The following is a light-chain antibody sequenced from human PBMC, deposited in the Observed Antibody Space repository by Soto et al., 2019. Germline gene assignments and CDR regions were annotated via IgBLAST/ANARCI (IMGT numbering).Light chain of an antibody. CDR2: NVN. Sequence: HCVLTQSASGSGAPGGGITISCTGTSSDVGSYNHVSWYQQHPGEVPKLIIFNVNDRPSGVSNRFSGSKSGNTASLTSSGLQAENEADYYCSSFTSNPTYVFGPGTKVPV. V-gene: IGLV2-14*01. CDR3: SSFTSNPTYV. J-gene: IGLJ1*01. CDR1: SSDVGSYNH.